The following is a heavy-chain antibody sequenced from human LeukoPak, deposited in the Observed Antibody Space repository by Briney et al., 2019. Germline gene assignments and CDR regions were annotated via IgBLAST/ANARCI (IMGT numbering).Heavy chain of an antibody. Sequence: ASVKVSCKASGYTFTGYYMHWVRQAPGQGLEWMGWINPNSGGTNYAQKFQGRVTMTRDTSISTAYMELSRLRSDDTAVYYCARANGIAAAATRRGNWFDPWGQGTLVTVSS. CDR1: GYTFTGYY. V-gene: IGHV1-2*02. J-gene: IGHJ5*02. D-gene: IGHD6-13*01. CDR3: ARANGIAAAATRRGNWFDP. CDR2: INPNSGGT.